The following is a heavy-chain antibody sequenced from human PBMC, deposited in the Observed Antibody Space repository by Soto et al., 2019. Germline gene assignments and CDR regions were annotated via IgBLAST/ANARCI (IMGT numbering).Heavy chain of an antibody. CDR1: GGTFSSYA. D-gene: IGHD2-15*01. V-gene: IGHV1-69*06. CDR3: AGGSGPYYYYYYYGMDV. CDR2: IIPIFGTA. Sequence: SVKVSCKASGGTFSSYAISWVRQAPGQGLEWMGGIIPIFGTANYAQKFQGRVTITADKSTSTAYMELSSLRSEDTAVYYCAGGSGPYYYYYYYGMDVWGQGTTVTVS. J-gene: IGHJ6*02.